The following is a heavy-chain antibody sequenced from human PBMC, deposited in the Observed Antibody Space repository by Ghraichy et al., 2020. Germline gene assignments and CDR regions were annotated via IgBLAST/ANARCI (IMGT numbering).Heavy chain of an antibody. CDR3: ARDRDGYNCIDY. V-gene: IGHV4-31*03. Sequence: SETLSLTCNVSGDSFSSGGYYWTWLRQHPGKGLEWIGYVYYSGTTYYNPSLKSRVAISVDSSKNQFSLELTSVTAADTAVYYCARDRDGYNCIDYWGQGTLVTVSS. CDR2: VYYSGTT. D-gene: IGHD5-24*01. J-gene: IGHJ4*02. CDR1: GDSFSSGGYY.